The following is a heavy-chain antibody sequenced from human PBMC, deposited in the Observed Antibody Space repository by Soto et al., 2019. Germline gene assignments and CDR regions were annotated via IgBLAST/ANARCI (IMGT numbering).Heavy chain of an antibody. CDR3: ARDPTWIQLWTYYYGMDV. D-gene: IGHD5-18*01. J-gene: IGHJ6*02. CDR2: IWYDGSNK. CDR1: GFTFSSYG. Sequence: GGSLRLSCAAAGFTFSSYGMHWVRRAPGKGLEWVAVIWYDGSNKYYADSVKGRFTISRDNSKNALYLQMNSLRAEDTAVYYCARDPTWIQLWTYYYGMDVWGQGTTVTVSS. V-gene: IGHV3-33*01.